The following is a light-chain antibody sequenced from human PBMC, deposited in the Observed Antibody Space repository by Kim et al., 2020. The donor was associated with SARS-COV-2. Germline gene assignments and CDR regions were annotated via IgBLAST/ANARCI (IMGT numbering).Light chain of an antibody. V-gene: IGLV6-57*01. Sequence: GNPLTLSSTRRRRRIARHYVPWYQPRPRTSPPPVFFENNHSPSGLPARFSVSIDSSSHSASLPISGLKTEDEADYYCQSFDSNIQVFGGGTKLTVL. CDR3: QSFDSNIQV. CDR1: RRRIARHY. J-gene: IGLJ3*02. CDR2: ENN.